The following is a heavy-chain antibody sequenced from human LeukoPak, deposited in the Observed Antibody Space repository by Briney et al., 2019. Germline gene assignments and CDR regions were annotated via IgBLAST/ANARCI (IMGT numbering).Heavy chain of an antibody. Sequence: AGGYLRLSCAASGFTFSSYAMHWVRQAPGKGLEWGAVISYDGSNKYYADSVKGRFTISRDNSKNTLYLQMNSLRAEDTAVYYCARAATQVFDYWGQGTLVTVSS. CDR3: ARAATQVFDY. CDR2: ISYDGSNK. J-gene: IGHJ4*02. CDR1: GFTFSSYA. V-gene: IGHV3-30*04.